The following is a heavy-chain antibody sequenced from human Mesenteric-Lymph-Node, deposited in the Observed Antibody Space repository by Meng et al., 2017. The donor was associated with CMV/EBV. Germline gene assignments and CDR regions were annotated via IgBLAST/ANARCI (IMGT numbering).Heavy chain of an antibody. J-gene: IGHJ3*02. V-gene: IGHV3-53*01. Sequence: GGSLRLSCAASGFTVSGNYMSWVRQAPGKGLEWVSIIYSGGTTFYADSVKGRFTISRDNSKNTLYLQMNTMGADDTAVYYCATSRVTVTGAFDIWGQGTMVTVSS. CDR3: ATSRVTVTGAFDI. D-gene: IGHD4-17*01. CDR2: IYSGGTT. CDR1: GFTVSGNY.